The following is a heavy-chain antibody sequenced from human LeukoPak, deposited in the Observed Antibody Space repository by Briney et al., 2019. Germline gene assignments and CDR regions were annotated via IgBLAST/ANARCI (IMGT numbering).Heavy chain of an antibody. CDR3: ARDHYPRTPDQGYKVFDY. D-gene: IGHD2-15*01. J-gene: IGHJ4*02. CDR1: GFTFSSYG. CDR2: ISYEGSKK. V-gene: IGHV3-30*03. Sequence: GGSLRLSCAASGFTFSSYGMHWVRQAPGKGLEWVAGISYEGSKKNYADSVKGRFTISRDNAKNSLYLQMNSHRAQDTAVYYCARDHYPRTPDQGYKVFDYWGQGSLVTVSS.